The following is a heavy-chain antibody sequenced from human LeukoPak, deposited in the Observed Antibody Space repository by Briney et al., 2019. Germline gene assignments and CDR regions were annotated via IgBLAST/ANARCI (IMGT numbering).Heavy chain of an antibody. Sequence: EASVKVSCKASGYTFTSYAMHWVRQAPGQRLEWMGWINAGNGNTKYSQKFQGRVTITRDTSASTAYMELSSLRSEDTAVYYCARDHVGSSWPPYYYYGMDVWGQGTTVTVSS. CDR1: GYTFTSYA. CDR3: ARDHVGSSWPPYYYYGMDV. D-gene: IGHD6-13*01. J-gene: IGHJ6*02. V-gene: IGHV1-3*01. CDR2: INAGNGNT.